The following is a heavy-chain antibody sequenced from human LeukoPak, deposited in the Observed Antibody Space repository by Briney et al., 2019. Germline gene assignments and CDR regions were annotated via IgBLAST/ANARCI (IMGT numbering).Heavy chain of an antibody. CDR3: ARWGDTNGGFYYGMDV. CDR1: GFTFSSYA. V-gene: IGHV3-23*01. Sequence: PGGSLRLSCAASGFTFSSYAMSWVRQAPGKGLEWVSGVSGTGDRTGDGTYYADSVKGRFSIFRDNSKNMMYLQMDSLRADDTAVYYCARWGDTNGGFYYGMDVWGQGSTVTVSS. D-gene: IGHD4-23*01. J-gene: IGHJ6*02. CDR2: VSGTGDRTGDGT.